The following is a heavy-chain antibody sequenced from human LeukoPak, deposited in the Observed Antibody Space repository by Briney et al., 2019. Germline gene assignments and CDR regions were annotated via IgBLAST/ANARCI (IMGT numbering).Heavy chain of an antibody. CDR2: IYYSGST. CDR1: GXSISSYY. V-gene: IGHV4-59*01. Sequence: PSETLSLTCTVSGXSISSYYWSWIRQPPGKGLEWIGYIYYSGSTNYNPSHKSRVTISVDTSKNQFSLKLSSVTAADTAVYYCARGGSSWNWFDPWGQGALVTVSS. CDR3: ARGGSSWNWFDP. D-gene: IGHD6-13*01. J-gene: IGHJ5*02.